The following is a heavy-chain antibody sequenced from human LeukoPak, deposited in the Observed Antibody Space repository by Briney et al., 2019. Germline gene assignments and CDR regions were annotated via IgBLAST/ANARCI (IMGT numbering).Heavy chain of an antibody. CDR2: IWYDGSNK. CDR1: GFTFSSYG. D-gene: IGHD6-19*01. V-gene: IGHV3-33*01. Sequence: PGRSLRLSCAASGFTFSSYGMHWVRQAPGKGLEWEAVIWYDGSNKYYADSVKGRFTISRDNSKNTLYLQMNSLRAEDTAVYYCARDGEIAVAGINYYGMDVWGQGTTVTVSS. J-gene: IGHJ6*02. CDR3: ARDGEIAVAGINYYGMDV.